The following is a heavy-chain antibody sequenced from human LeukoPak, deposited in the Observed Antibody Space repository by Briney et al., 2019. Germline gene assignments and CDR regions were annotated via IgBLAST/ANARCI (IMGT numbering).Heavy chain of an antibody. V-gene: IGHV4-39*07. CDR1: GGSISSSSYY. D-gene: IGHD2-2*01. Sequence: PSETLSLTCTVSGGSISSSSYYWGWIRQLPGKGLEWIGSIYYSGSTYYNPFLKSRVTISIDMSKNQFSLRLSSVTAADTAVYYCARDPSSISSDDFWGQGTLVTVSS. J-gene: IGHJ4*02. CDR3: ARDPSSISSDDF. CDR2: IYYSGST.